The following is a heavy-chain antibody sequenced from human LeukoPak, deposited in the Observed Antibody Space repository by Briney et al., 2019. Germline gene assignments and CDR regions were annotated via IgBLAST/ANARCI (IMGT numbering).Heavy chain of an antibody. CDR3: ARFGIFYDMDV. J-gene: IGHJ6*02. CDR2: IHYSGKA. CDR1: GGSISGYY. Sequence: SETLSLTCTVSGGSISGYYWTWTRQPPGKGLEWIGQIHYSGKADYIPSLRSRITISVDTSKNKMFLKLSSVTAADTAVYYCARFGIFYDMDVWGRGTTVTVSS. V-gene: IGHV4-59*01. D-gene: IGHD3-16*01.